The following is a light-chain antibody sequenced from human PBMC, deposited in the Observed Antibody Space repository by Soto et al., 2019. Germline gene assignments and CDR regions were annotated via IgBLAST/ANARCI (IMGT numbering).Light chain of an antibody. V-gene: IGKV1-17*01. CDR1: DDIRND. J-gene: IGKJ2*01. Sequence: DIQMTQSPSSLSASVGDRVTIVCRARDDIRNDLGWFQQKPGKAPKRLISAASSLQNGVPSRFSGSRSGTEFTLTINTVQPEDMATYYCLQHHSFPYTFGQGTKLEIK. CDR3: LQHHSFPYT. CDR2: AAS.